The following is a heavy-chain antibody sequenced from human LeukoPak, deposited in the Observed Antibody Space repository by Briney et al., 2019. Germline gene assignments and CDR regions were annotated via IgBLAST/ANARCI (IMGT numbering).Heavy chain of an antibody. CDR3: ARDRSPEGYYDSSHWDYYHGMDV. V-gene: IGHV4-59*01. D-gene: IGHD3-22*01. Sequence: SEALSLTCTVSGVSISNYYWSWIRQPPGKGLEWIGYIYYSGSTNYNPSLKSRVTISVDTSKNQFSLNLSSVTAADTAMYYCARDRSPEGYYDSSHWDYYHGMDVWGQGTTVTVSS. J-gene: IGHJ6*02. CDR1: GVSISNYY. CDR2: IYYSGST.